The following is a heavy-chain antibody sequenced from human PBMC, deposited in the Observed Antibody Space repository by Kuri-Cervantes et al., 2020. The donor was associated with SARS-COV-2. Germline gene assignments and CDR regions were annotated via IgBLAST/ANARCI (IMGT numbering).Heavy chain of an antibody. J-gene: IGHJ4*02. V-gene: IGHV3-23*01. CDR1: GFTFSSYA. CDR2: ISGSGGST. D-gene: IGHD2-21*02. Sequence: GESLKISCAASGFTFSSYAMSWVRQAPGKGLEWVSAISGSGGSTYYADSVKGRFTISRDNPKNTLSLQMNGLRGDDTAVYYCAKDQGGFTVVTAFDSWGQGTLVTVSS. CDR3: AKDQGGFTVVTAFDS.